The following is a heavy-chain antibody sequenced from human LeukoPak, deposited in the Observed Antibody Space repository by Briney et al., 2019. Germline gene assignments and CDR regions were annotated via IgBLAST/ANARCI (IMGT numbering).Heavy chain of an antibody. CDR2: ISGDGGVP. J-gene: IGHJ4*02. CDR3: AKDIRAVAGRYDY. D-gene: IGHD6-19*01. CDR1: GFTFDDYA. V-gene: IGHV3-43*02. Sequence: GGSLRLSCAASGFTFDDYAMHWVRQAPGKGLDWVSLISGDGGVPYYADSVKGRFTISRDNSRNSLYLQMNSLRTEDTALYYCAKDIRAVAGRYDYWGQGALVTVSS.